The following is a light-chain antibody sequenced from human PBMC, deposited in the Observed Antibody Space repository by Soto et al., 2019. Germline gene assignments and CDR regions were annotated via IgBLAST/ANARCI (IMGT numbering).Light chain of an antibody. CDR1: QSICRY. CDR3: QQSYSTLLYT. CDR2: AAS. Sequence: DIQMTQSPASLSASVGDRVTITCRASQSICRYLNWYQQKPGKAPKLLIYAASTLQSGVPSRFSGSGSGTDFTLTISSLQPEDFATYYCQQSYSTLLYTFGQGTKLEIK. V-gene: IGKV1-39*01. J-gene: IGKJ2*01.